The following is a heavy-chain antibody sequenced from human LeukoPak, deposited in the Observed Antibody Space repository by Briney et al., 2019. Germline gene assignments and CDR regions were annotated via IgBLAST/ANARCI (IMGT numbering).Heavy chain of an antibody. J-gene: IGHJ6*03. CDR3: AEDGSGSSWYYYYYYMDV. D-gene: IGHD6-13*01. V-gene: IGHV3-30*02. CDR2: IRYDGSNK. CDR1: GFTLSSYG. Sequence: GGSLRLSCAASGFTLSSYGMHWVRQAPGKGLEWVAFIRYDGSNKYYADSVKGRFTISRDNSKNTLYLQMNSLRAEDTAVYYCAEDGSGSSWYYYYYYMDVWGKGTTVTVSS.